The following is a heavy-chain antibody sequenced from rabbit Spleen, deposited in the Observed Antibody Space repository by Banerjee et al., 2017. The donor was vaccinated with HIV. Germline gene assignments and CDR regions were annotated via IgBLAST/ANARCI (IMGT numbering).Heavy chain of an antibody. CDR1: GFTLSSSDY. CDR2: INCATGKA. Sequence: QQLVESGGGLVKPGASLTLTCKASGFTLSSSDYMCWVRQAPGKGLEWISCINCATGKAVYASWAKGRFTISRTSSTTVTLQMTSLTAADTAKYFCARDLASVVGWNFGLWGQGTLVTVS. CDR3: ARDLASVVGWNFGL. D-gene: IGHD3-1*01. V-gene: IGHV1S40*01. J-gene: IGHJ4*01.